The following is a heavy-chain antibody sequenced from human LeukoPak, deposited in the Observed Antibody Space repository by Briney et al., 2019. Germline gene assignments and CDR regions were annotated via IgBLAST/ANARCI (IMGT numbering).Heavy chain of an antibody. D-gene: IGHD6-13*01. Sequence: SETLSLTCTVSGGSISSSSYYWGWIRQPPGKGLEWIGSIYYSGSTYYNPSLKSRVTISVDTSKNQFSLKLSSVTAADTAVYYCARDIAAAGTPLWDYYYYMDVWGKGTTVTVSS. V-gene: IGHV4-39*07. CDR3: ARDIAAAGTPLWDYYYYMDV. CDR2: IYYSGST. CDR1: GGSISSSSYY. J-gene: IGHJ6*03.